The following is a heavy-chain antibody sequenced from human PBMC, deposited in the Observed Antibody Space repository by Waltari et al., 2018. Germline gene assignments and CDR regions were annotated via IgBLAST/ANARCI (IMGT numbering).Heavy chain of an antibody. CDR3: AGSDPYCSGGSCYSTSWYFDY. J-gene: IGHJ4*02. V-gene: IGHV3-53*02. D-gene: IGHD2-15*01. CDR1: GFTVSSNY. Sequence: EVQLVETGGGLIQPGGSLRLSCAASGFTVSSNYMSWVRQAPGKGLEWVSVIYSGGSTYYADSVKGRFTISRDNSKNTLYLQMNSLRAEDTAVYYCAGSDPYCSGGSCYSTSWYFDYWGQGTLVTVSS. CDR2: IYSGGST.